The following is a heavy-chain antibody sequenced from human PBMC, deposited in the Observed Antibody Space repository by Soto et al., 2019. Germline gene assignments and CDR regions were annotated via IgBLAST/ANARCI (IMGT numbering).Heavy chain of an antibody. D-gene: IGHD1-26*01. Sequence: SETLCLTCSVSNGSISGFYWTWIRQPPGKILEWIGYIHYSGRTDYNPSLTRRATMSVDTSKNQFSLNLKSITAADTAVYYCVRVGVGLGNLFDSSGRRTFVTVSS. CDR2: IHYSGRT. V-gene: IGHV4-59*12. J-gene: IGHJ4*02. CDR3: VRVGVGLGNLFDS. CDR1: NGSISGFY.